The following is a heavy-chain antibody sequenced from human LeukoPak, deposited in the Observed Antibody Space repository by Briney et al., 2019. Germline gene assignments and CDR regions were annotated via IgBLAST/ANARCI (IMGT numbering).Heavy chain of an antibody. CDR3: ARGRRYYCGGDCYNFDY. CDR2: INHSGST. V-gene: IGHV4-34*01. CDR1: GGSFSGYF. J-gene: IGHJ4*02. Sequence: SETLSLTCAVYGGSFSGYFWSWIRQPPGKGLEWNGEINHSGSTNHNPSLKSRVTISVDTSKNQFSLKLSSVTAADTAVYYCARGRRYYCGGDCYNFDYWGQGTLVTVSS. D-gene: IGHD2-21*02.